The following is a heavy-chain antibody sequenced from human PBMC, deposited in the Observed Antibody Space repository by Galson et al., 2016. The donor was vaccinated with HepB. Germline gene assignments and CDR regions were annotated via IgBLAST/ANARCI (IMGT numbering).Heavy chain of an antibody. CDR1: GYSFTTYW. V-gene: IGHV5-51*01. Sequence: QSGAEVKKPGESLKISCKGSGYSFTTYWIGWVRQMPGKGLEWMGMIYPGDSDTRYSPSFQGQFTISSDQSINTAYLQWSSLKASDTAMYYCARTVSIAAAGGADYCGQGTLVTVAS. CDR3: ARTVSIAAAGGADY. D-gene: IGHD6-13*01. J-gene: IGHJ4*02. CDR2: IYPGDSDT.